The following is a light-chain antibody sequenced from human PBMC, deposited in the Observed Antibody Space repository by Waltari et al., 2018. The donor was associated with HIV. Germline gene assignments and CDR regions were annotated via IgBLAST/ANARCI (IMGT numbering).Light chain of an antibody. Sequence: DIVMTQSPDSLAVSLGERATTHCKSSHSVLYSSNSKNYLAWYQQKPGQPPKLLIYWASTRESGVPYRFSGSGSGTDFTLTISSLQAEDVAVYYCQQYYSTPRTFGQGTKLEIK. CDR1: HSVLYSSNSKNY. CDR2: WAS. V-gene: IGKV4-1*01. J-gene: IGKJ2*01. CDR3: QQYYSTPRT.